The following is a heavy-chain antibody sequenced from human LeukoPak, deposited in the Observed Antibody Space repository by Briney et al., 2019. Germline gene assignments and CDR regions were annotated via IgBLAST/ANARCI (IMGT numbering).Heavy chain of an antibody. Sequence: SETLSLTCTVSGYSISSGYYWGWIRQPPGKGLEWIGSIYHSGSTYYNPSLKSRVTISVDTSKNQFSLKLSSVTAADTAVYYCARATKQLLWRAGPIDYWGQGTLVTVSS. CDR1: GYSISSGYY. CDR2: IYHSGST. J-gene: IGHJ4*02. V-gene: IGHV4-38-2*02. CDR3: ARATKQLLWRAGPIDY. D-gene: IGHD3-10*01.